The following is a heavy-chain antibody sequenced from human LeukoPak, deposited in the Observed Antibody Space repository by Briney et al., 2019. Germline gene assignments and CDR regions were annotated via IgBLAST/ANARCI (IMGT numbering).Heavy chain of an antibody. V-gene: IGHV4-34*01. J-gene: IGHJ4*02. Sequence: PGGSLRLSCAASGFTFSSYSMNWIRQPPGKGLEWIGEINHSGSTNYNPSLKSRVTISVDTSKNQFSLKLSSVTAADTAVYYCARGRLTTVVTPVTYWGQGTLVTVSS. CDR2: INHSGST. CDR3: ARGRLTTVVTPVTY. D-gene: IGHD4-17*01. CDR1: GFTFSSYS.